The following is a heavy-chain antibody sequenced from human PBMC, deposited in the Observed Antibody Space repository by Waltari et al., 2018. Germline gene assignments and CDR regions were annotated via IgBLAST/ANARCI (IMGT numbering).Heavy chain of an antibody. J-gene: IGHJ5*01. V-gene: IGHV3-23*01. D-gene: IGHD3-10*01. CDR1: GFTFSTYA. CDR3: AKSGVFGSGSYFKNNWFDS. CDR2: ISGNGGST. Sequence: EVQLLESGGGLVQPGGSLRLSCAASGFTFSTYAMSWVRQAPGKGLEGVSTISGNGGSTCYADSLKGRFTISRDNSKNTLYLQMNSLRAEDTAVYYCAKSGVFGSGSYFKNNWFDSWGQGTLVTVSS.